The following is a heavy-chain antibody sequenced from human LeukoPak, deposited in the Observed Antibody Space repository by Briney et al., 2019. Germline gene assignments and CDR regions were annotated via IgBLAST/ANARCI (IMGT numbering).Heavy chain of an antibody. J-gene: IGHJ4*02. CDR2: MNPNSGNT. CDR1: GYTFTSYD. Sequence: ASVKVSCTASGYTFTSYDINWVRQATGQGLEWMGWMNPNSGNTGYAQKFQGRVTMTRNTSISTAYMELSSLRSEDTAVYYCARGRDDFWSGYQDYWGQGTLVTVSS. CDR3: ARGRDDFWSGYQDY. D-gene: IGHD3-3*01. V-gene: IGHV1-8*01.